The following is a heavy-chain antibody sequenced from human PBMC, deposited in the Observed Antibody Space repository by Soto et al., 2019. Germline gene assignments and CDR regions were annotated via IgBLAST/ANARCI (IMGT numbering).Heavy chain of an antibody. D-gene: IGHD6-13*01. CDR3: ARDGIAAAAQFDY. J-gene: IGHJ4*02. CDR2: ISSSSSYI. CDR1: GFTFSSYS. V-gene: IGHV3-21*01. Sequence: EVQLVESGGGLVKPGGSLRLSCAASGFTFSSYSMNWVRQAPGKGLEWVSSISSSSSYIYYADSVKGRFTISRDNAKNSLYLQMNSLSAEDTAVYYCARDGIAAAAQFDYWRQGTLVTVSS.